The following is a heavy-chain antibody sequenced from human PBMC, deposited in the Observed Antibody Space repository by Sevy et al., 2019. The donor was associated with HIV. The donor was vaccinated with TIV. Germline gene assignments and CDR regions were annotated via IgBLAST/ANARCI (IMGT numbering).Heavy chain of an antibody. J-gene: IGHJ6*02. Sequence: GGSLRLSCAASGFSVSTNYMTWVRQAPGKGLEWVSVVYSGGRTEDADSVKGRYNIFRDISKNALFLELSSLTAEDTAVYYCATCSYSDSYYYGMDVWGQGTTVTVSS. D-gene: IGHD4-17*01. CDR2: VYSGGRT. CDR3: ATCSYSDSYYYGMDV. V-gene: IGHV3-53*01. CDR1: GFSVSTNY.